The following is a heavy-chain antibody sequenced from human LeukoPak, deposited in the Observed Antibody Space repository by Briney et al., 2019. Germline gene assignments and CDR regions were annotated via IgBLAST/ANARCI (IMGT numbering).Heavy chain of an antibody. J-gene: IGHJ3*02. Sequence: PGGSLRLSCAASGFTFSDYYMSWIRQAPGKGLEWVAVISYDGSNKYYADSVKGRFTISRDNSKNTLYLQMNSLRAEDTAVYYCAKVQFLEWDGAFDIWGQGTMVTVSS. CDR2: ISYDGSNK. CDR1: GFTFSDYY. D-gene: IGHD3-3*01. V-gene: IGHV3-30*18. CDR3: AKVQFLEWDGAFDI.